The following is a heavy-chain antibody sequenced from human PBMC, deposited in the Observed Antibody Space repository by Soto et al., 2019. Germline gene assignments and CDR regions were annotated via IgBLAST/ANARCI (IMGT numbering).Heavy chain of an antibody. CDR2: IIPIFGTA. V-gene: IGHV1-69*01. J-gene: IGHJ6*02. Sequence: QVQLVQSGAEVKKPGSSVKVSCKASGGTFSSYAISWVRQAPGQGLEWMGGIIPIFGTANYAQKFQGRVTITADESTSTAYMELSSLRSEDTAVYYCARGSWIQLDMYYYYGMDVWGQGTTVTVSS. D-gene: IGHD5-18*01. CDR1: GGTFSSYA. CDR3: ARGSWIQLDMYYYYGMDV.